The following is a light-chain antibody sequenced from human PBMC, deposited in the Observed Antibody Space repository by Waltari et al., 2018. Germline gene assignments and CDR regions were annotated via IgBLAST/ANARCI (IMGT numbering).Light chain of an antibody. V-gene: IGKV3-15*01. Sequence: IVMTQSPATLSVSPGERATLSCRASQSISTNLAWFQEQPGQAPRLLISGASTRATGVPARFSGSGSGTYFTLVISSLRSEDFAVYYCQHYDKWLRYSFGQGTKVEIK. CDR2: GAS. CDR3: QHYDKWLRYS. J-gene: IGKJ2*01. CDR1: QSISTN.